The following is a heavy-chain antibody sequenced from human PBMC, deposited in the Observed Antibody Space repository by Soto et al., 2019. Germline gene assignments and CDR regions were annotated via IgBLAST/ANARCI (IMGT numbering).Heavy chain of an antibody. CDR1: GYTFTSYA. Sequence: QVQLVQSGAEVKKPGASVKVSCKASGYTFTSYAMHWVRQAPGQRLEWMGWINAGNGNTKYSQKFQGRVTITRDTSASTAYMELSSLRSEDTAVYYCAREDIVVVPAAYFDSWGQGTLVTVSS. V-gene: IGHV1-3*01. CDR3: AREDIVVVPAAYFDS. CDR2: INAGNGNT. J-gene: IGHJ4*02. D-gene: IGHD2-2*01.